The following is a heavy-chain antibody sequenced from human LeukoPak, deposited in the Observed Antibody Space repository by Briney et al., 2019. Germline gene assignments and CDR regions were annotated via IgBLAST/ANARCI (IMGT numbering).Heavy chain of an antibody. CDR3: ARSGSVSLPPLY. D-gene: IGHD3-10*01. J-gene: IGHJ4*02. Sequence: SGTLSLTCGVSGGSISSTNWWSWVRQPPGKGLEWIGEIYHSGSTNYNPSLISRVTISVDKSKSQFSLKLRSVTAADTAVYYCARSGSVSLPPLYWGQGTLLTVSS. V-gene: IGHV4-4*02. CDR2: IYHSGST. CDR1: GGSISSTNW.